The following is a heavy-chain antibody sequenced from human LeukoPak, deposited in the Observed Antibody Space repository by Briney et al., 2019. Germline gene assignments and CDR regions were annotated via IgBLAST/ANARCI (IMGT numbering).Heavy chain of an antibody. D-gene: IGHD3-3*01. Sequence: TSVKVSCKASGFTFPNSAMQWVRQARGQRLEWIGWIVLGAGNTVYSHKFHDRVTITRDVSTNTAYMELDSLGSEDTAVYYCASQRGTSLHDFWSTRLFDPWGQGTLVTVSS. CDR2: IVLGAGNT. CDR3: ASQRGTSLHDFWSTRLFDP. V-gene: IGHV1-58*02. J-gene: IGHJ5*02. CDR1: GFTFPNSA.